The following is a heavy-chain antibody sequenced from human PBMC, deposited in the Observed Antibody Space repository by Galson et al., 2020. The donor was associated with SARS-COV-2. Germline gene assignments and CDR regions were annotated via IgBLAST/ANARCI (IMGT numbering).Heavy chain of an antibody. D-gene: IGHD5-18*01. Sequence: LSGVAAALKKKSYAITWARQAPGNGLERVSTISGIGGSTYYADSVKGRFTICRDNSKNTLYPQMNSLRAEDTAVYYCAEDRDTAMVHFDYWGQGNLVTVSS. CDR2: ISGIGGST. CDR1: ALKKKSYA. J-gene: IGHJ4*02. CDR3: AEDRDTAMVHFDY. V-gene: IGHV3-23*01.